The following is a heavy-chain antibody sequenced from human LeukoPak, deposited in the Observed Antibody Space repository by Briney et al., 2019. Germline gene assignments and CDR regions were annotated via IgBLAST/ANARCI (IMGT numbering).Heavy chain of an antibody. CDR3: ARRGYYDSSGYDY. CDR2: ISSSGSTI. D-gene: IGHD3-22*01. J-gene: IGHJ4*02. Sequence: HPGGSLRLSCAASGFTFSSYEMNWVRQAPGKGLEWVSYISSSGSTIYYADSVKGRFTISRDNAKNSLYLQMHSLRAEDTAVYYCARRGYYDSSGYDYWGQGTLVTVSS. CDR1: GFTFSSYE. V-gene: IGHV3-48*03.